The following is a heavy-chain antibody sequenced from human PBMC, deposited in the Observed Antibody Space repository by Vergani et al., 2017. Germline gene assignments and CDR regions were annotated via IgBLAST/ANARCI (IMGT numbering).Heavy chain of an antibody. D-gene: IGHD6-13*01. CDR2: IFSSGTT. J-gene: IGHJ4*02. V-gene: IGHV4-61*02. Sequence: QVQLQESGPGLVKPSQTLSLSCTVSGGSVRTSIGYYWTWIRQPAGKTLEWIGEIFSSGTTNYNPSFKNRVTMSVDTTNNQFSLKLNSVTAADTAVYYSTRGSRAEGGSGPDKWGQGTLVTVSS. CDR3: TRGSRAEGGSGPDK. CDR1: GGSVRTSIGYY.